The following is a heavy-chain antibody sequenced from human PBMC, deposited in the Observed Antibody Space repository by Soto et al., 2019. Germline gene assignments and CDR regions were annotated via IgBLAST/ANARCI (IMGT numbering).Heavy chain of an antibody. V-gene: IGHV3-53*01. D-gene: IGHD5-18*01. CDR1: GFTVSSNY. J-gene: IGHJ4*02. CDR3: ARVLAQDTAIDY. Sequence: PGGSLRLSCAASGFTVSSNYMSWVRQAPGKGLEWVSVIYSGGSTYYADSVKGRFTISRDNSKNTLYLQMNSLRAEDAAVYYCARVLAQDTAIDYWGQGTLVTVSS. CDR2: IYSGGST.